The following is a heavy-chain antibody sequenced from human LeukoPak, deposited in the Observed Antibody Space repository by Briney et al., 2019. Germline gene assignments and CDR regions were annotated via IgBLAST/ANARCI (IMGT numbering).Heavy chain of an antibody. D-gene: IGHD1-26*01. Sequence: SAYNGNTNYAQKLQGRVTMPTATSTSTAYMALRSLRSDDTAVYYCARGRSSYSGSYSEYNYWGQGTLVTVSS. CDR2: SAYNGNT. J-gene: IGHJ4*02. V-gene: IGHV1-18*01. CDR3: ARGRSSYSGSYSEYNY.